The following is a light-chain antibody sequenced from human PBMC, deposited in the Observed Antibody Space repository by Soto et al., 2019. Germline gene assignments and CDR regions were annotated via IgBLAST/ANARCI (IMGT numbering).Light chain of an antibody. V-gene: IGLV2-11*01. J-gene: IGLJ1*01. CDR1: SRNIGAYNY. CDR3: CSYAGTYTDV. CDR2: DVT. Sequence: QSALTQPRSVSGSPGQSVTLSCSGTSRNIGAYNYVSWYQQHPGKAPKLMIHDVTKLPSGVPTRFSGSKSGNTASLTISGLQAEDEADYYCCSYAGTYTDVVGTGTKLAVL.